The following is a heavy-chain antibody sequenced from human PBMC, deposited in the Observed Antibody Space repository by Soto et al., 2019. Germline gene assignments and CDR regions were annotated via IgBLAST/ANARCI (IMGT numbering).Heavy chain of an antibody. Sequence: QVQLVQSGAEVKKPGSSVKVSCKASGGTFSSYAISWVRQAPGQGLEWMGGIIPIFGTANYAQKFQGRVTITADESTSTADMELSSLRSEDTAVYYCARDQCSGGSCYSSWWFDPWGQGTLVTVSS. J-gene: IGHJ5*02. CDR1: GGTFSSYA. D-gene: IGHD2-15*01. V-gene: IGHV1-69*12. CDR2: IIPIFGTA. CDR3: ARDQCSGGSCYSSWWFDP.